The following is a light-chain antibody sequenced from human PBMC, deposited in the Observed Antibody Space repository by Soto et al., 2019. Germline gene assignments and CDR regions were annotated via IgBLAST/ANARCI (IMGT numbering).Light chain of an antibody. CDR3: SSYTSTSTYV. CDR1: SSDVGGYNY. Sequence: QSALTQPASVSGSPGQSITISCTGTSSDVGGYNYVSWYQQYPGKAHKLMIYHVSNRPSGVSNRFSGSKSGNSASLTISGLQAEDEADYYCSSYTSTSTYVFGTGTKLTVL. J-gene: IGLJ1*01. V-gene: IGLV2-14*01. CDR2: HVS.